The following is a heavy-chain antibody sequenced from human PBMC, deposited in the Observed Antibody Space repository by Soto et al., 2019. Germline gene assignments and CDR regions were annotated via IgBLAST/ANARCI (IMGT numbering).Heavy chain of an antibody. V-gene: IGHV4-61*01. Sequence: SETLSLTCTVSGGSVSSGSYYWSWIRQPPGKGLEWIAYIYYSWSTNYNPSLKSRVTISADTSKNQFSLKLSSVTAADTAVYFCATTGGGYDLGPFDYWGRGTLVTVSS. J-gene: IGHJ4*02. CDR3: ATTGGGYDLGPFDY. D-gene: IGHD5-12*01. CDR2: IYYSWST. CDR1: GGSVSSGSYY.